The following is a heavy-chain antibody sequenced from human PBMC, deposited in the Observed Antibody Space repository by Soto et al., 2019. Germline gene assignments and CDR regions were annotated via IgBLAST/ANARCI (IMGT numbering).Heavy chain of an antibody. CDR3: AKDLYKQWSANFDY. CDR2: ISYDGSNK. CDR1: GFTFSSYG. V-gene: IGHV3-30*18. Sequence: QVQLVESGGGVVQPGRSLRLSCAASGFTFSSYGMHWVRQAPGKGLEWVAVISYDGSNKYYADSVKGRFTISRDNSKNTLYLQRNSLRAEDTAVYYCAKDLYKQWSANFDYWGQGTLVTVSS. D-gene: IGHD6-19*01. J-gene: IGHJ4*02.